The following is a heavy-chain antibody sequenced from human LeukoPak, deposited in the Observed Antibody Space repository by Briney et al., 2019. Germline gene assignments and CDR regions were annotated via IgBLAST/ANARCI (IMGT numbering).Heavy chain of an antibody. V-gene: IGHV3-7*01. CDR1: GFTFSSYW. D-gene: IGHD3-9*01. CDR3: AKVLSPVLTGYSPAAPYFDY. CDR2: IKQDGSEK. J-gene: IGHJ4*02. Sequence: GGSLRLSCAASGFTFSSYWMSWVRQAPGKGLEWVANIKQDGSEKYYVDSVKGRFTISRDNAKNSLYLQMNSLRAEDTAVYYCAKVLSPVLTGYSPAAPYFDYWGQGTLVTVSS.